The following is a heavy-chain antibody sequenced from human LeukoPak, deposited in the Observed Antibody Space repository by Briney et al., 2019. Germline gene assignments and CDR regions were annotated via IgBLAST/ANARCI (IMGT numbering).Heavy chain of an antibody. D-gene: IGHD3-10*01. CDR1: GFTFSSYA. CDR2: ISYDGSDE. Sequence: GKSLRLSCAASGFTFSSYAMHWVRQAPGKGLEWVSIISYDGSDEKLADSVKGRFTISRDNSKNMVFLQMNSLRAEDTAVYYCARDQGATLVRGVTPYLDYWGQGTLVSVSS. CDR3: ARDQGATLVRGVTPYLDY. J-gene: IGHJ4*02. V-gene: IGHV3-30*04.